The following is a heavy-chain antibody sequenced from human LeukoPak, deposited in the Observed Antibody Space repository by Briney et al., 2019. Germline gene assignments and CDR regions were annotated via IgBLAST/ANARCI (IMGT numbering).Heavy chain of an antibody. D-gene: IGHD6-13*01. CDR2: IDTSRST. V-gene: IGHV4-4*07. CDR1: GGSIISYY. Sequence: SETLSLTCTVSGGSIISYYWCCIWQPAGKGLGWMWRIDTSRSTNYKPSPKSRVTKSVDTSKNQFSLKLSSVTAADTAVYYCARCVAAALGYYGMDVWGQGTTVTVSS. CDR3: ARCVAAALGYYGMDV. J-gene: IGHJ6*02.